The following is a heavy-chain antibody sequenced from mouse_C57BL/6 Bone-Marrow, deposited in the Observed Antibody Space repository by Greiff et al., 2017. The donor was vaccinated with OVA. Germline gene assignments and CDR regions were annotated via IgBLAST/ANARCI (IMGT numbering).Heavy chain of an antibody. D-gene: IGHD1-1*01. Sequence: VQLQQSGAELVRPGASVKLSCTASGFNIKDDYMHWVKQRPEQGLEWIGWIDPENGDTEYASKFQGKATITADTSSNTAYLQLSSLTFEDTAVYYCTTDYYGSSYVFDYWGQGTTLTVSS. CDR2: IDPENGDT. CDR3: TTDYYGSSYVFDY. V-gene: IGHV14-4*01. CDR1: GFNIKDDY. J-gene: IGHJ2*01.